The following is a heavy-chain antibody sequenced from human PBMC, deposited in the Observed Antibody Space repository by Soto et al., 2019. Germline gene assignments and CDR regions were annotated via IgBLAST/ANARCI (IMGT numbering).Heavy chain of an antibody. J-gene: IGHJ5*02. D-gene: IGHD6-19*01. CDR1: GGSISSSNW. CDR3: ASRIAVAGSTNWFDP. V-gene: IGHV4-4*03. CDR2: IYHSGST. Sequence: NLPETLSLTCAVSGGSISSSNWWSWVRQPPGKGLEWIGEIYHSGSTNYNPSLKSRVTISVDKSKNQFSLKLSSVTAADTAVYYCASRIAVAGSTNWFDPWGQGTLVTVSS.